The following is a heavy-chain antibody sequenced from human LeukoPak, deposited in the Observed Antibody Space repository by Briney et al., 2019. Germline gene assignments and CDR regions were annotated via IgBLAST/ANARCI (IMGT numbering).Heavy chain of an antibody. V-gene: IGHV4-59*01. CDR2: IYYTGST. CDR1: GGSISNYY. CDR3: ARGSKAAPGTFDY. Sequence: SETLSLTCTVSGGSISNYYWSWIRQPPGKGLEWIGYIYYTGSTDYNPSLKSRVAISVDTSKNQFSLKLSSVTAADTAVYYCARGSKAAPGTFDYWGQGTLVTVSP. D-gene: IGHD6-13*01. J-gene: IGHJ4*02.